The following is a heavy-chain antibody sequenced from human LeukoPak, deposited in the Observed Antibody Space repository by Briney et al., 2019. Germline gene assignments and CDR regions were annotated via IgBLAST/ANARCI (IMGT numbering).Heavy chain of an antibody. Sequence: GASVKVSCKAFGYTFTSYYMHWVRQAPGQGLEWMGKINPSGGSTSYAQKFQGRVTMTRDTSTSTVYMELSSLRSEDTAVYYCARYRANYYDSSGYFDYWGQGTLVTVSS. D-gene: IGHD3-22*01. V-gene: IGHV1-46*01. CDR1: GYTFTSYY. J-gene: IGHJ4*02. CDR2: INPSGGST. CDR3: ARYRANYYDSSGYFDY.